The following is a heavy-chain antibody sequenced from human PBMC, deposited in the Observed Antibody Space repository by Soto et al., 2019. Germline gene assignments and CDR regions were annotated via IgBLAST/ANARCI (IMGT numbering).Heavy chain of an antibody. CDR1: GFTVNNHA. D-gene: IGHD2-15*01. J-gene: IGHJ6*02. Sequence: PGGSLRLSCAASGFTVNNHAMHWVRQAPGEGLEWLSSISSSGYIFSTDSVRGRFTISRDNAKNSVYLQINSLRAEDTAVYFCARDCSGGSCYPGMDVWGQGTTVTVSS. V-gene: IGHV3-21*01. CDR3: ARDCSGGSCYPGMDV. CDR2: ISSSGYI.